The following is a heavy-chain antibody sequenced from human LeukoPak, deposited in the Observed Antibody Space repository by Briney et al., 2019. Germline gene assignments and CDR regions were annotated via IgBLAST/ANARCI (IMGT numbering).Heavy chain of an antibody. Sequence: SGTPSLTCAVSGGSISSDYWGWIRQPPGKGLEWIGNGYYSGMTHYSPSLKSRATISVDTSKNQFSLNLISMTAADTAVYYYASWQRFLGVHYWGQGILVTVSA. D-gene: IGHD3-3*01. CDR3: ASWQRFLGVHY. CDR2: GYYSGMT. CDR1: GGSISSDY. J-gene: IGHJ4*02. V-gene: IGHV4-39*05.